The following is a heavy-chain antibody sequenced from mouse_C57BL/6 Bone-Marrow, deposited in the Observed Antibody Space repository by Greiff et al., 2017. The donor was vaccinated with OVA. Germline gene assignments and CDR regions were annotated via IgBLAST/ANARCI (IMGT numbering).Heavy chain of an antibody. V-gene: IGHV1-26*01. Sequence: VQLQQSGPELVKPGASVKISCKASGYTFTDYYMNWVKQSHGKSLEWIGDINPNNGGTSYNQKFKGKATLTVDKSSSTAYMELRSLTSEDSAVXYCARGDYWGQGTTLTVSS. CDR2: INPNNGGT. CDR1: GYTFTDYY. J-gene: IGHJ2*01. CDR3: ARGDY.